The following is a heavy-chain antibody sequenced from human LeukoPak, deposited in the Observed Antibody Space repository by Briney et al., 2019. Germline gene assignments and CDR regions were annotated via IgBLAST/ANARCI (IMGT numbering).Heavy chain of an antibody. CDR2: ISYDASHK. CDR3: AKDRISTVTTLTLSYNWFDP. D-gene: IGHD4-17*01. V-gene: IGHV3-30*04. J-gene: IGHJ5*02. CDR1: GFTFSSYT. Sequence: GGSLRLSCAASGFTFSSYTMQWVRQSPGKGLEWVALISYDASHKDYADSVKGRFTTSRDNSKNTLYLQMNSLRAEDTAVYYCAKDRISTVTTLTLSYNWFDPWGLGTLVTVSS.